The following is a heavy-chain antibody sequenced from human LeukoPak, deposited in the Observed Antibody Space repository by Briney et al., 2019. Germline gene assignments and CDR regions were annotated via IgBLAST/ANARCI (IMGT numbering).Heavy chain of an antibody. CDR3: TRNRGTDY. V-gene: IGHV3-7*01. D-gene: IGHD1-1*01. CDR1: GFTFSNYW. CDR2: IKEDGREK. Sequence: PGGSLRLSCAASGFTFSNYWMNCVRQAPGKGLEWLANIKEDGREKIYVDSVKGRFTISRDNSKNSLYLQINNLRAEDTAVYYCTRNRGTDYWGQGTLVTVSS. J-gene: IGHJ4*02.